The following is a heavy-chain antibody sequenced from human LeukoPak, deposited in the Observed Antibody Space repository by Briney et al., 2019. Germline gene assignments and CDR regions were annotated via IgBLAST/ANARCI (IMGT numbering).Heavy chain of an antibody. D-gene: IGHD6-19*01. CDR2: IWYDGSNK. CDR1: GFTFSSYG. V-gene: IGHV3-33*01. CDR3: ARDGSSGWYWVDY. J-gene: IGHJ4*02. Sequence: PGGSLRLPCAASGFTFSSYGMHWVRQAPGKGLGWVAVIWYDGSNKYYADSVKGRFTISRDNSKNTLYLQMNSLRAEDTAVYYCARDGSSGWYWVDYWGQGTLVTVSS.